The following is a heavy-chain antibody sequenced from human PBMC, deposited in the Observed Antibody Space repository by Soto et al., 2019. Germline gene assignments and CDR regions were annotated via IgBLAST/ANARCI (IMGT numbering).Heavy chain of an antibody. V-gene: IGHV3-48*02. CDR1: GFTFSTYS. J-gene: IGHJ6*02. CDR3: ASLYDDYV. D-gene: IGHD3-16*01. Sequence: GGSLRLSCAASGFTFSTYSMNWVRQAPGKGLEWISYIDSESDTIFYADSVKGRFTISRDNAKNSLYLQMNSLRDEDTAVYYCASLYDDYVWGQGTKVTVYS. CDR2: IDSESDTI.